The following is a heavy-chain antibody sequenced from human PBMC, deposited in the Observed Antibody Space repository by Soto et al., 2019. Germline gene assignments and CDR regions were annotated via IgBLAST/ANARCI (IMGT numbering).Heavy chain of an antibody. CDR3: ARARAVAGLYRGMDV. CDR1: GGTFSRYP. CDR2: IIPMFGTA. D-gene: IGHD6-19*01. V-gene: IGHV1-69*01. J-gene: IGHJ6*02. Sequence: QVQLVQSGAEVRKPGSSVKVSCKASGGTFSRYPISWVRQAPGQGLEWMGGIIPMFGTANHAQKFQGRVNITADESASTAYMELSSLRSEDTAMYFCARARAVAGLYRGMDVWGQGTTVIVSS.